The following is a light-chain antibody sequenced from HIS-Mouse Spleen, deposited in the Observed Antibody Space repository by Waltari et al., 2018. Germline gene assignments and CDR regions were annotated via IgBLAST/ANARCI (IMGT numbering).Light chain of an antibody. J-gene: IGLJ3*02. CDR1: ALPKKY. CDR3: YSTDSSGNWV. Sequence: SYELTQPPSVSVSPGQTARITCSGDALPKKYAYWYQQKSGQAPVLVIYEDSKRPSGMPERFSGSSAGTMATLTISGAQVEDEADYDCYSTDSSGNWVFGGGTKLTVL. V-gene: IGLV3-10*01. CDR2: EDS.